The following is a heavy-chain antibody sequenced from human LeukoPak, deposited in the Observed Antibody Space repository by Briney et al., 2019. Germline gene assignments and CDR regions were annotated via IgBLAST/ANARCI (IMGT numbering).Heavy chain of an antibody. CDR2: ISYDGSNK. CDR3: AKEGYYGSGRTSFDI. V-gene: IGHV3-30*18. J-gene: IGHJ3*02. CDR1: GFTFSSYG. D-gene: IGHD3-10*01. Sequence: GGSLRLSCAASGFTFSSYGMHWVRQAPGKGLEWVSVISYDGSNKYYADPVKGRFTISRDNSKNTLYLQMNSLRAEDTAVYYCAKEGYYGSGRTSFDIWGQGTMVTVSS.